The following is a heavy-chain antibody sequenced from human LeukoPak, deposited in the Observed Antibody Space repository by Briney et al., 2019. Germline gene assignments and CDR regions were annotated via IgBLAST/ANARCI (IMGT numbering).Heavy chain of an antibody. Sequence: SETLSLTCTVSGGSISSSSHYWGWIRQPPGKGLEWIGSIYYSGSTYYNPSLKSRVTISVDTSKNQFSLKLSSVTAADTAVYYCARHAGVGATLYYYYYYMDVWGKGTTVTVSS. D-gene: IGHD1-26*01. J-gene: IGHJ6*03. CDR1: GGSISSSSHY. CDR2: IYYSGST. CDR3: ARHAGVGATLYYYYYYMDV. V-gene: IGHV4-39*01.